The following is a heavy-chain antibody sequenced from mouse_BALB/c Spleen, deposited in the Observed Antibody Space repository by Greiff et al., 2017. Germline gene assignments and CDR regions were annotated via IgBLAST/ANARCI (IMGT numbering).Heavy chain of an antibody. CDR1: GYTFTSYW. V-gene: IGHV1-5*01. D-gene: IGHD2-14*01. CDR2: IYPGNSDT. Sequence: VQLQQSGTVLARPGASVKMSCKASGYTFTSYWMHWVNQRPGQGLEWIGAIYPGNSDTSYNQKFKGKAKLTAVTSTSTAYMELSSLTNEDSAVYYCTRRLGRYDLFDYWGQGTTLTVSS. J-gene: IGHJ2*01. CDR3: TRRLGRYDLFDY.